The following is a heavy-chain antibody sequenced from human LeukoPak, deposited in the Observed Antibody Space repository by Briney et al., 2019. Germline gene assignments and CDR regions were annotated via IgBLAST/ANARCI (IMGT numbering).Heavy chain of an antibody. J-gene: IGHJ4*02. D-gene: IGHD3-9*01. CDR2: ISYDGSNK. V-gene: IGHV3-30-3*01. Sequence: PGRSLRLSCAASGFTFSSYAMHWVRQAPGKGLEWVAVISYDGSNKYYADSVKGRFTISRDNSKNTLYLQMNSLRAEDTAVYYCARDGVLLNYDILTGYYLGYFDYWGQGTLVTVSS. CDR3: ARDGVLLNYDILTGYYLGYFDY. CDR1: GFTFSSYA.